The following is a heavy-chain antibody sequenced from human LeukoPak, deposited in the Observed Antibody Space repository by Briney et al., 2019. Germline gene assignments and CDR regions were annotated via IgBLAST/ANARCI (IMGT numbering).Heavy chain of an antibody. CDR2: IKQDGSEK. CDR1: GFTFSSYW. J-gene: IGHJ3*02. V-gene: IGHV3-7*01. CDR3: AKDPTVADAFDI. D-gene: IGHD4-23*01. Sequence: PGGSLRLSCAASGFTFSSYWMSWVRQAPGKGLEWVANIKQDGSEKYYVDSVKGRFTISRDNSKNTLYLQMNSLRAEDTAVYYCAKDPTVADAFDIWGQGTMVTVSS.